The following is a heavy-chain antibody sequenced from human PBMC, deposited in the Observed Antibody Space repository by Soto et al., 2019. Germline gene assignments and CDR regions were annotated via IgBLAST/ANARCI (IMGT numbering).Heavy chain of an antibody. CDR3: ARAASIAARPDPGTFDI. J-gene: IGHJ3*02. V-gene: IGHV1-2*02. D-gene: IGHD6-6*01. CDR2: INPNNSDT. Sequence: ASVKVSCKASGYTFTGYYMHWVRQAPGQGLEWMGWINPNNSDTNYAQKFQGRVTLTRDTSISTAYMELSSLRSDDTAVYYCARAASIAARPDPGTFDIWGQGTMVTVSS. CDR1: GYTFTGYY.